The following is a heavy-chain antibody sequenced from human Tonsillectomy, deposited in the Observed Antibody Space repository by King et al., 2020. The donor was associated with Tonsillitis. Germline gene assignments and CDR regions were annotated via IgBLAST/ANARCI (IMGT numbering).Heavy chain of an antibody. Sequence: QLVQSGAEVKKPGSSVKVSCKASGGTFSSYAINWVRQAPGQGLEWMGGIIPIFGTANYAQKFQGRVTITADESTSTAYMELSSLRSEDTAVYYCARDYGYYYDRVRAYQDYYYDMDVWGQGTTVTVSS. CDR1: GGTFSSYA. CDR3: ARDYGYYYDRVRAYQDYYYDMDV. J-gene: IGHJ6*02. V-gene: IGHV1-69*01. D-gene: IGHD3-22*01. CDR2: IIPIFGTA.